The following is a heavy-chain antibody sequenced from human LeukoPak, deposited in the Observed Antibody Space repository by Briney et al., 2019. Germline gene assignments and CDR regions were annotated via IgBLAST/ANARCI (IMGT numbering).Heavy chain of an antibody. Sequence: PWGSLRLSCAASGFTFSSYAMSWVRQAPGKGLEWVSAISGSGSSTYYADSVKGRFTISRDNSKNTLYLQMNSLRAEDTAVYYCAKGERWLQLLPFDYWGQGTLVSVSS. CDR1: GFTFSSYA. J-gene: IGHJ4*02. V-gene: IGHV3-23*01. CDR3: AKGERWLQLLPFDY. D-gene: IGHD5-24*01. CDR2: ISGSGSST.